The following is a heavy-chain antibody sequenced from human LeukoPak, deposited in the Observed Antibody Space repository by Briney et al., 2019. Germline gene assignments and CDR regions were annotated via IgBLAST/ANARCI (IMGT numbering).Heavy chain of an antibody. V-gene: IGHV3-23*01. CDR2: ISSSGKNA. J-gene: IGHJ4*02. Sequence: GGSLRLSCVVSGFNFRDAAMTWVRQAPGKGLEWVALISSSGKNAYYGDSVKGRFTISRDNSDNTLSLHMNSLRAEDTAVYYCARFMVRGVSDYWGQGTLVTVSS. CDR3: ARFMVRGVSDY. D-gene: IGHD3-10*01. CDR1: GFNFRDAA.